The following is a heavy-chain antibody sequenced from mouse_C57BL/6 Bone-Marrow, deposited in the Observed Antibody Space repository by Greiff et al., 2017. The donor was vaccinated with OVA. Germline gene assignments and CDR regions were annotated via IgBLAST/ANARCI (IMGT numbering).Heavy chain of an antibody. V-gene: IGHV5-2*01. CDR2: INSDGGST. CDR3: ASEVANWDYFDY. CDR1: EYEFPSHD. D-gene: IGHD4-1*01. Sequence: EVNVVESGGGLVQPGESLKLSCESNEYEFPSHDMSWVRKTPEKRLELVAAINSDGGSTYYPDTMERRFIISRDNTKKTLYLQMSSLRSEDTALYYCASEVANWDYFDYWGQGTTLTVSS. J-gene: IGHJ2*01.